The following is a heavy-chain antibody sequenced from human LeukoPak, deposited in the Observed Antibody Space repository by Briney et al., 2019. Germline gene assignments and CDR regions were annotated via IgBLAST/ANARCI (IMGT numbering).Heavy chain of an antibody. D-gene: IGHD3-16*01. J-gene: IGHJ3*02. CDR2: IIPIFGTA. Sequence: ASVKVSCKASGGTFSSYAISWVRQAPGQGLEWMGGIIPIFGTANYAQKSQGRVTITADESTSTAYMELSSLRSEDTAVYYCAREGAGEEDAFDIWGQGTMVTVSS. V-gene: IGHV1-69*13. CDR1: GGTFSSYA. CDR3: AREGAGEEDAFDI.